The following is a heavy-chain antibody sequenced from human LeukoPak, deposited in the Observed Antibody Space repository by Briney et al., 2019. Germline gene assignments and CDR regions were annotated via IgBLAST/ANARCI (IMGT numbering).Heavy chain of an antibody. CDR1: GYSFTSYW. CDR3: ARTNYYDSSGYLSPVDY. CDR2: IDPSDSYT. D-gene: IGHD3-22*01. V-gene: IGHV5-10-1*01. J-gene: IGHJ4*02. Sequence: GESLKISCKGSGYSFTSYWISWVRQMPGKGLEWMGRIDPSDSYTNYSPSFQGHVTISADKSINTAYLQWSSLKASDTAMYYCARTNYYDSSGYLSPVDYWGQGTLVTVSS.